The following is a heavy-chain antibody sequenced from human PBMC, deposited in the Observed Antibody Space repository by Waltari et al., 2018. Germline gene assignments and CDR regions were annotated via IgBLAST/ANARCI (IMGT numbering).Heavy chain of an antibody. CDR2: ISSSSSYI. Sequence: VKLVESGGGLVKPGGSLSLSCAASGFTFSSYDMNWVRQAPGEGLEWVSSISSSSSYIYYADSVKGRFTISRDNAKNSLYLQINGLRAEDTAVYYCAVRRGALDYWGQGTLVTVSS. V-gene: IGHV3-21*01. CDR1: GFTFSSYD. CDR3: AVRRGALDY. J-gene: IGHJ4*02. D-gene: IGHD6-25*01.